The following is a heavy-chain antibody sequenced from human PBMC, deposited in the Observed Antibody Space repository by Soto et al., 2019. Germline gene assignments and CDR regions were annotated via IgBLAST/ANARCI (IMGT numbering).Heavy chain of an antibody. CDR2: ISSSSHYI. CDR1: GFTFSSYS. CDR3: ARDQAPPGRYFDWLRNGDYYYYYGMDV. D-gene: IGHD3-9*01. V-gene: IGHV3-21*01. Sequence: GGSLRLSCAASGFTFSSYSMNWVRQAPGKGPEWVSSISSSSHYIYYAGSVKGRFTISRDNAKNSLYLQMNSLRAEDTAVYYCARDQAPPGRYFDWLRNGDYYYYYGMDVWGQGTTVTVSS. J-gene: IGHJ6*02.